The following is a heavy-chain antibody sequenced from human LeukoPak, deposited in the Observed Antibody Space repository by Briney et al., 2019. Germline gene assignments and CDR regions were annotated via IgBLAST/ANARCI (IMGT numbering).Heavy chain of an antibody. V-gene: IGHV3-30*04. Sequence: PGGSLRLSCAASGFTFSSYVMHWVRQAPGKGLEWVAIISYDGSNKYYADSVKGRFTISRDNSKNTLYLQMNSLRAEDTAVYYCAKERQQGIFDYWGQGTLVTVSS. CDR3: AKERQQGIFDY. J-gene: IGHJ4*02. CDR2: ISYDGSNK. D-gene: IGHD6-13*01. CDR1: GFTFSSYV.